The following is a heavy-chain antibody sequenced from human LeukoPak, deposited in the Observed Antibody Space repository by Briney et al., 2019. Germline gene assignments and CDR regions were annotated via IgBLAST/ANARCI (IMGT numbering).Heavy chain of an antibody. Sequence: GSSVKVSCKASRDTFTNYAISWVRQAPGQGLEWMGGIIPLFGTANYAQKFYAQKFQGRVTITADKSTKTAYMELTSLRSEDTAVYYCARAGIPGYCTNVTCSNWLDPWGQGTLVTVSS. CDR1: RDTFTNYA. CDR2: IIPLFGTA. V-gene: IGHV1-69*06. CDR3: ARAGIPGYCTNVTCSNWLDP. J-gene: IGHJ5*02. D-gene: IGHD2-8*01.